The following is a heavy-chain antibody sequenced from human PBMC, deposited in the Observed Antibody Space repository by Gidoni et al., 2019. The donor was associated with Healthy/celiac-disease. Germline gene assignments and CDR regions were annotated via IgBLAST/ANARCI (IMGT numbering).Heavy chain of an antibody. D-gene: IGHD3-22*01. J-gene: IGHJ2*01. CDR2: IYYSGST. CDR3: ARNLLGYYDRSGYYFSYWYFDL. V-gene: IGHV4-59*01. Sequence: QVQLQESGPGLVKPSETLSLTCTVSGGSISSYYWSWIRQPPGKGLEWIGYIYYSGSTNYNPSLKSRVTISVDTSKNQFSLKLSSVTAADTAVYYCARNLLGYYDRSGYYFSYWYFDLWGRGTLVTVSS. CDR1: GGSISSYY.